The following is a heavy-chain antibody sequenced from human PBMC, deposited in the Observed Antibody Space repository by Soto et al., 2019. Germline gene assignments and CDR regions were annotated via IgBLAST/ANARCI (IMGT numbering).Heavy chain of an antibody. CDR2: ISYDGSNK. CDR1: GFTFSSYG. CDR3: AKDHWLQQLGSYNGMDV. Sequence: PGGSLRLSCAASGFTFSSYGMHWVRQAPGKGLEWVAVISYDGSNKYYADPVKGRFTISRDNSKNTLYLQMNSLRAEDTAVYYCAKDHWLQQLGSYNGMDVWGQGTTVTVSS. V-gene: IGHV3-30*18. D-gene: IGHD6-13*01. J-gene: IGHJ6*02.